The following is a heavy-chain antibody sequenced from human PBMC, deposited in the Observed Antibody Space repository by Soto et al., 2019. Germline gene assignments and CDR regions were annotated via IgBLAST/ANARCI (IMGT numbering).Heavy chain of an antibody. CDR2: IWYDGSNK. CDR1: GFTFSSYG. CDR3: VKGEYYYDGSAYYPFDY. V-gene: IGHV3-30*02. Sequence: GGSLRLSCAASGFTFSSYGMHWVRQAPGKGLECVATIWYDGSNKYYADSVKGRFTISRDNSKNTAYLQMSSLRPEDTAVYYCVKGEYYYDGSAYYPFDYWGQGRMVTVSS. D-gene: IGHD3-22*01. J-gene: IGHJ4*02.